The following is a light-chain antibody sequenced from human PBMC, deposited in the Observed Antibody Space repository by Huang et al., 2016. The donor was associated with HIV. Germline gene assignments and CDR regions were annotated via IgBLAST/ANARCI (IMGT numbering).Light chain of an antibody. V-gene: IGKV3-11*01. J-gene: IGKJ2*01. CDR1: QSVSSH. CDR3: QHRSNWPPYT. CDR2: DAS. Sequence: EIVLTQSPATLSLSPGERATLSCRASQSVSSHLAWYQQKLGKAPSRLSYDASNRATGIPTRFSCSGSGTDFTLTISSLEPEDSAVYYCQHRSNWPPYTFGQGTKLEIK.